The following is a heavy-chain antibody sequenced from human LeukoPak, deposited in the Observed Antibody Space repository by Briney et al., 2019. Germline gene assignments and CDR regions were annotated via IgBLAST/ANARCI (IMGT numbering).Heavy chain of an antibody. Sequence: GGSLRLSCAASGFTFSSYSMNWVRQAPGKGLEWVSSISISSSYIYYADSVKGRFTISRDNAKNSLYLQMNSLRAEDTAVYYCARELRFLEWLLFDPWGQGTLVTVSS. D-gene: IGHD3-3*01. CDR3: ARELRFLEWLLFDP. CDR1: GFTFSSYS. V-gene: IGHV3-21*01. J-gene: IGHJ5*02. CDR2: ISISSSYI.